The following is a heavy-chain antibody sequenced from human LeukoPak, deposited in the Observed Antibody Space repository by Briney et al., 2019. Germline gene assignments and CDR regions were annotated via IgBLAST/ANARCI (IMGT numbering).Heavy chain of an antibody. CDR3: ARHEGSGWPFEY. CDR1: GGSINSYY. J-gene: IGHJ4*02. V-gene: IGHV4-59*08. D-gene: IGHD6-19*01. CDR2: IYYTGST. Sequence: TAETLSPTCTVSGGSINSYYWSWIRQPPGKGLEWIGYIYYTGSTNYNPSLKSRVTISVDTSKNQFSLKLTSVTAADTAVYFCARHEGSGWPFEYWGQGTLVTVSS.